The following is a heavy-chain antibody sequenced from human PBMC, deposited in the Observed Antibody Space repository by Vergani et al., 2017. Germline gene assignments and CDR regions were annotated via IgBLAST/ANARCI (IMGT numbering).Heavy chain of an antibody. D-gene: IGHD5-12*01. Sequence: EVQLLESGGDLVQPGGSLRLSCAASGFTFIMHAMSWVRQAPGKGLEWVSTLSASDRRTHYADSVKGRFTISRDNAKNSLFLEMISLRFEDTAVYFCTKGSVYYHDSAGHGYDPYTGFDLWGQGTLVTVSS. CDR3: TKGSVYYHDSAGHGYDPYTGFDL. CDR1: GFTFIMHA. J-gene: IGHJ3*01. V-gene: IGHV3-23*01. CDR2: LSASDRRT.